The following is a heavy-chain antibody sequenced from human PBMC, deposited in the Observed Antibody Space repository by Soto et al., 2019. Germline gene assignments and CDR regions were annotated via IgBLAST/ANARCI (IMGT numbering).Heavy chain of an antibody. CDR3: ARLGGFLTTLDY. D-gene: IGHD3-3*01. J-gene: IGHJ4*02. CDR2: IYYSGST. V-gene: IGHV4-39*01. Sequence: SETLSLTCTVSGGSISSSSYYWGWIRQPPGKGLEWIGSIYYSGSTYYNPSLKSRVTISVDTSKNQFSLKLSSVTAADTAVYYCARLGGFLTTLDYWGQGTLVTVSS. CDR1: GGSISSSSYY.